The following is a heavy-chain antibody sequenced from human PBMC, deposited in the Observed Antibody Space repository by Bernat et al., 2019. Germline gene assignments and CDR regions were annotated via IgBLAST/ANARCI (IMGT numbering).Heavy chain of an antibody. D-gene: IGHD6-6*01. Sequence: EVQLLESGGGLVQPGGSLRLSCAASGFTFSSYAMSWVRQAPGKGLEWVSAISGSGGSTYYADSVKGRFTISRDNSKNTPYLQMNSLRAEDTAVYYCAKDLARYSSSSYAFDIWGQGTMVTVSS. V-gene: IGHV3-23*01. CDR2: ISGSGGST. CDR1: GFTFSSYA. CDR3: AKDLARYSSSSYAFDI. J-gene: IGHJ3*02.